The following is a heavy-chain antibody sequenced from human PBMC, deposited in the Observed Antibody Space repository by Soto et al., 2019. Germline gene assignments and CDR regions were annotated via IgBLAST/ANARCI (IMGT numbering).Heavy chain of an antibody. J-gene: IGHJ4*02. CDR1: GASINSSDW. CDR3: ARVRFSVTMRVCFDY. V-gene: IGHV4-4*02. D-gene: IGHD1-26*01. Sequence: VQLQESGPGLVEPSGTLSLTCAVSGASINSSDWGGWVPRPPGKGREWIGEILPGGSTNYNAALKSRVTISVDKSKRHFSLRLSSVTAADTAVYYCARVRFSVTMRVCFDYWGQGTLVTVSS. CDR2: ILPGGST.